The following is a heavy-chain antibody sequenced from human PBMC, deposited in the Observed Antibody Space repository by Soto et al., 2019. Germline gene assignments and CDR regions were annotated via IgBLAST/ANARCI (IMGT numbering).Heavy chain of an antibody. D-gene: IGHD6-13*01. V-gene: IGHV4-59*08. Sequence: QVELQESGPGLVKPSETLSLSCSVSGGSMSNYYWTWIRQPPGKGLEWIGYVNYIGSTRYNPSLNSRVPISVDTAKTRFSLMMNSVPAADTAVYYCGRLHECYSSTWIDSWGQETLVTVSS. CDR1: GGSMSNYY. CDR2: VNYIGST. CDR3: GRLHECYSSTWIDS. J-gene: IGHJ4*02.